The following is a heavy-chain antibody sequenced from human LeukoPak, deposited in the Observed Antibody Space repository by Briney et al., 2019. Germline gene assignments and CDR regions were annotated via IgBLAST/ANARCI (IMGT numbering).Heavy chain of an antibody. Sequence: ASVKVSCKASGYTFTGYYMHWVRQAPGQGLEWMGRINPNSGGTNYAQKFQGRVTMTRDTSISTAYMELSRLRSDDTAVYYCARPFIDRSGYYYYMDVWGKGTTVTVSS. CDR3: ARPFIDRSGYYYYMDV. CDR2: INPNSGGT. V-gene: IGHV1-2*06. CDR1: GYTFTGYY. D-gene: IGHD3-10*01. J-gene: IGHJ6*03.